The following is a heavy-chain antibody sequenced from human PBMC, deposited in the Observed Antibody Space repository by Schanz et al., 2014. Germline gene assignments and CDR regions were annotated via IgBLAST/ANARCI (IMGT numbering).Heavy chain of an antibody. Sequence: EVQLLESGGGLVEPGGSLRLSCAASGFSFSSYAMGWVRQARGKGLEWVSAVSSRSDEIKYADSVRGRFTISRDNSKNTLYLQMNSLRAEDTAVYYCAKGRFGELSAFDIWGQGTMXTVSS. CDR3: AKGRFGELSAFDI. J-gene: IGHJ3*02. V-gene: IGHV3-23*05. D-gene: IGHD3-10*01. CDR2: VSSRSDEI. CDR1: GFSFSSYA.